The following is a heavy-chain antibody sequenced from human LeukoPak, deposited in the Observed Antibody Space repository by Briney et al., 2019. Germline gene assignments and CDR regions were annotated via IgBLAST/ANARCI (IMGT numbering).Heavy chain of an antibody. CDR1: GGTFSSYA. CDR3: ASSVAGGGLESDY. CDR2: ITPFNGNT. Sequence: SVKVSCKASGGTFSSYAISWVRQAPGQALEWMGWITPFNGNTNYAQKFQDRVTITRDRSMSTAYMELSSLRSEDTAMYYCASSVAGGGLESDYWGQGTLVTVSS. D-gene: IGHD2-8*02. J-gene: IGHJ4*02. V-gene: IGHV1-45*02.